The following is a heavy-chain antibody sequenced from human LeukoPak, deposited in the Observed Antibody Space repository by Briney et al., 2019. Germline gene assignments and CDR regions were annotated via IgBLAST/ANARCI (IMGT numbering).Heavy chain of an antibody. CDR1: GDSINSGYY. J-gene: IGHJ6*03. CDR2: MSHSGST. CDR3: ARSLTTPLYYYYYYMDV. D-gene: IGHD4-11*01. Sequence: PSETLSLTCTVSGDSINSGYYGGWIRQPPGKGLEWIGSMSHSGSTYYNPSLKSRVTISVDTSKNQFSLKLSSVTAADTAVYYCARSLTTPLYYYYYYMDVWGKGTTVTVSS. V-gene: IGHV4-38-2*02.